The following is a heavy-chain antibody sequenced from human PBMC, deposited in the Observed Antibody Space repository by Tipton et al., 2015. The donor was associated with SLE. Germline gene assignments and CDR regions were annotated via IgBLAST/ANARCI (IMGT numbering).Heavy chain of an antibody. Sequence: TLSLTCSVSGDFISDSSFHWGWIRQPPGKGLEWIGNLYHTGSTHYNPSLRNRVTISIDTSKNQFFLNLTTLTDADTAIYYCTRDVEFSTVSIFGLVPWGQGLQVTVSS. V-gene: IGHV4-39*07. CDR3: TRDVEFSTVSIFGLVP. CDR1: GDFISDSSFH. J-gene: IGHJ4*02. CDR2: LYHTGST. D-gene: IGHD3/OR15-3a*01.